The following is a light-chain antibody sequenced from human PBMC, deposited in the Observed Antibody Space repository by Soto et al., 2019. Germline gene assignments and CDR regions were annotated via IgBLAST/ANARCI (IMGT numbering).Light chain of an antibody. Sequence: QSALTQPPSASGSPGQSVIISCTGSSSDVGGYNYVSWYQQHPGKAPKLMIYDVSKRPSGVPDRFSGSKSGNTASLTVSGLQAEDEADYYCSSYAGSNIVVFGGGTKVTVL. V-gene: IGLV2-8*01. CDR1: SSDVGGYNY. CDR3: SSYAGSNIVV. J-gene: IGLJ2*01. CDR2: DVS.